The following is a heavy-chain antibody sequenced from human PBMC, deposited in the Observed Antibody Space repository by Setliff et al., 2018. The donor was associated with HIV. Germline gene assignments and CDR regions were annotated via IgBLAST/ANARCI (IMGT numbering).Heavy chain of an antibody. J-gene: IGHJ3*02. D-gene: IGHD3-10*01. CDR2: IYYSGNS. CDR1: GASMSSGDYY. V-gene: IGHV4-30-4*08. Sequence: SETLSLTCTVSGASMSSGDYYWSWVRQPQGKGLEWIGYIYYSGNSYYNPSLKSRVTLSVDTSKNQFSLKVNSVTAADTAVYYCAREVNIPVRGITDDAFDIWGQGTMVTVSS. CDR3: AREVNIPVRGITDDAFDI.